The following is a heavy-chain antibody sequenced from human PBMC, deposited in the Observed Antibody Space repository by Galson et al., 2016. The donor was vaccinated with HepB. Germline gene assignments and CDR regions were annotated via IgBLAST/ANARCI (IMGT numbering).Heavy chain of an antibody. V-gene: IGHV1-3*01. Sequence: SVKVSCKASGYTFSSYALHWVRQAPGQRFEWMGWINAGNGNTNYARNLQGRVTITMDRSARTGDMELSSLRFEATAGYYCARDRKIDQLLYPGYYYGMDVWGQGTTVTVSS. CDR3: ARDRKIDQLLYPGYYYGMDV. J-gene: IGHJ6*02. CDR1: GYTFSSYA. CDR2: INAGNGNT. D-gene: IGHD2-2*02.